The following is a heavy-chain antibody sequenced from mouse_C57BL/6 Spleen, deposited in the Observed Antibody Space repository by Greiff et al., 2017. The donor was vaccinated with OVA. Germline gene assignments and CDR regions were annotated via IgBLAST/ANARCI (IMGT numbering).Heavy chain of an antibody. CDR1: GYTFTDYA. V-gene: IGHV1-67*01. Sequence: QVHVKQSGPELVRPGVSVKISCKGSGYTFTDYAMHWVKQSHAKSLEWIGVISTYYGDASYNQKFKDKATMTVDKSSSTAYMELARLTSEDSAVYYCARRDSNYGWFAYWGQGTLVTVSA. J-gene: IGHJ3*01. CDR2: ISTYYGDA. D-gene: IGHD2-5*01. CDR3: ARRDSNYGWFAY.